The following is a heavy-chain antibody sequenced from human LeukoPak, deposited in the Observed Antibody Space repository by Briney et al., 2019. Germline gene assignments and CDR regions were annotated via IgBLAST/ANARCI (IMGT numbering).Heavy chain of an antibody. CDR2: VTYSGST. D-gene: IGHD4-17*01. Sequence: ASETLFLTCTVSGGSISSYYWSWIRQTPRKGLEWIGYVTYSGSTKYTLSLKSRLTMSVDTSRSQFSLKLTSVTAADTAVYYCARDRGFGDYGIDFWGQGTLVTVSS. V-gene: IGHV4-59*01. CDR3: ARDRGFGDYGIDF. J-gene: IGHJ4*02. CDR1: GGSISSYY.